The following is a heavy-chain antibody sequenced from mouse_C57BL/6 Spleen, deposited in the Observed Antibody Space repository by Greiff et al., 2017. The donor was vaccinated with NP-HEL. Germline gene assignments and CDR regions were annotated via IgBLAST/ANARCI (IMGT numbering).Heavy chain of an antibody. V-gene: IGHV1-53*01. D-gene: IGHD1-1*01. CDR3: ARSPYYYGSSRYYFDY. J-gene: IGHJ2*01. Sequence: QVQLKQPGTELVKPGASVKLSCKASGYTFTSYWMHWVKQRPGQGLEWIGNINPSNGGTNYNEKFKSKATLTVDKSSSTAYMQLSSLTSEDSAVYYCARSPYYYGSSRYYFDYWGQGTTLTVSS. CDR2: INPSNGGT. CDR1: GYTFTSYW.